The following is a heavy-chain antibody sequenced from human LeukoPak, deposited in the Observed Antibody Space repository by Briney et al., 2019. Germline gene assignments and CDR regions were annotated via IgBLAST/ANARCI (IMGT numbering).Heavy chain of an antibody. J-gene: IGHJ4*02. CDR1: GGSIGSYY. D-gene: IGHD2-15*01. Sequence: SETLSLTCTVSGGSIGSYYWSWIRQPPGKGLEWIGYIYYSGSTNYNPSLKSRVTISVDTSKNQFSLKLSSVTAADTAVYYCARDLGYCSGGSCYGFDYWGQGTLVTVSS. CDR3: ARDLGYCSGGSCYGFDY. CDR2: IYYSGST. V-gene: IGHV4-59*01.